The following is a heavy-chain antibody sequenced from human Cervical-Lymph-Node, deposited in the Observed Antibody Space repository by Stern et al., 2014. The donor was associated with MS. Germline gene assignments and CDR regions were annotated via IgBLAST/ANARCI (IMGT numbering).Heavy chain of an antibody. CDR2: VVPIDGVE. Sequence: VQLVQSGAEVKKPGSSVKVSCKASGDTFNNYIFSWVRQAPGQGLEWMGRVVPIDGVENYAQKFQDRVTISADKSTSTVYMELRSPRSEDTAIYYCAREDLADTAPSDFWGQGTLVTVSS. CDR3: AREDLADTAPSDF. CDR1: GDTFNNYI. J-gene: IGHJ4*02. V-gene: IGHV1-69*04. D-gene: IGHD5-18*01.